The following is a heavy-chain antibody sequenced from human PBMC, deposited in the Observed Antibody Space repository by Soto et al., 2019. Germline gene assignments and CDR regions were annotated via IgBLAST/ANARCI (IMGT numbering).Heavy chain of an antibody. V-gene: IGHV3-7*03. CDR2: IKQDGSEK. D-gene: IGHD3-3*01. Sequence: EVQLVESGGGLVQPGGSLRLSCAASGFTFSTYWMSWVRQAPGKGLEWVANIKQDGSEKYYVDSVKGRFTISRDNAKKSLYLQMNSLRAEDTAVYYCARQYYDFWSGYRYWYFDLWGRGTLVTVSS. J-gene: IGHJ2*01. CDR1: GFTFSTYW. CDR3: ARQYYDFWSGYRYWYFDL.